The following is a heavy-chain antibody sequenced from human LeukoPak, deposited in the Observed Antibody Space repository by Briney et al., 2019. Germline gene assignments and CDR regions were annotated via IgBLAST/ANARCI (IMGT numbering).Heavy chain of an antibody. J-gene: IGHJ4*02. V-gene: IGHV4-39*01. CDR1: GGSISSSSYY. Sequence: PSETLSLTCTVSGGSISSSSYYWGWIRQPPGKGLEWIGSIYYSGSTNYSPSLKSRVTISVDTSKNQFSLKLSSVTAADTAVYYCARSIDYDFWSGFFYLDYWGQGTLVTVSS. CDR2: IYYSGST. CDR3: ARSIDYDFWSGFFYLDY. D-gene: IGHD3-3*01.